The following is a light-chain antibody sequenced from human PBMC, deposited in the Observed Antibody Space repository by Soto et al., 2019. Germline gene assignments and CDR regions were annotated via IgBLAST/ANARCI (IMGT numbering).Light chain of an antibody. V-gene: IGKV1-39*01. J-gene: IGKJ2*01. CDR3: QQSYSTQYT. CDR2: AAS. CDR1: QNIRSY. Sequence: DIQMTQSPSSLSASIGDRVTITCRASQNIRSYLNWYQQKPGKAPKVLISAASTLQSGVPIRFSGSGSGTDFSLTISSLQPEDFATYYCQQSYSTQYTFVQGTKLEIK.